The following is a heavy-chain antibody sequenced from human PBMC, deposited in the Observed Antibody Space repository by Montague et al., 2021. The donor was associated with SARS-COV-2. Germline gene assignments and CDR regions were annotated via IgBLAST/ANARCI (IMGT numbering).Heavy chain of an antibody. Sequence: SLRLSCAASGFTLSDYYVGWVRQAPGKGLEWIGRSRNRANGYRTEYAASVAGRFAISRDDSQTSLFLQLSSLQLDDTAVYYCARELYSNNARGGFYYDYYGMAVWGQGTTVTVSS. CDR1: GFTLSDYY. CDR2: SRNRANGYRT. J-gene: IGHJ6*02. V-gene: IGHV3-72*01. D-gene: IGHD4-11*01. CDR3: ARELYSNNARGGFYYDYYGMAV.